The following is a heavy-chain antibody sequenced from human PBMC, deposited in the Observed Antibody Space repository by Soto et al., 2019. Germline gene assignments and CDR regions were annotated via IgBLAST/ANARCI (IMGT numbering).Heavy chain of an antibody. Sequence: PSETLSLTCTVSGGSVSSYYWSWIRQPPGKGLEWIGYIYYSGSTNYNPSLKSRVTISVDTSKNQFSLKLSSVTAADTAVYYCARERVLRFLEWPGWFDPWGQGTLVTVSS. J-gene: IGHJ5*02. CDR3: ARERVLRFLEWPGWFDP. CDR2: IYYSGST. CDR1: GGSVSSYY. D-gene: IGHD3-3*01. V-gene: IGHV4-59*02.